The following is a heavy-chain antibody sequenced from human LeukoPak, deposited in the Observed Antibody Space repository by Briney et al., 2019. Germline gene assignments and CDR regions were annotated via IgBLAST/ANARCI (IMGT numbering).Heavy chain of an antibody. Sequence: PGGSLRPSCAASGFTVSSNYMSWVRQAPGKGLEWVSVIYSGGSTYYADSVKGRFTISRDNSKNTLYLQMNSLRAEDTAVYYCASAGGILRYFDWLYPFDYWGQGTLDTVSS. D-gene: IGHD3-9*01. J-gene: IGHJ4*02. V-gene: IGHV3-66*01. CDR3: ASAGGILRYFDWLYPFDY. CDR1: GFTVSSNY. CDR2: IYSGGST.